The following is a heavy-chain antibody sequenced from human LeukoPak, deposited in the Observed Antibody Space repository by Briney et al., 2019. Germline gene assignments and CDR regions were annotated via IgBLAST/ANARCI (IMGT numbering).Heavy chain of an antibody. V-gene: IGHV1-3*03. Sequence: ASVKVSCKASGYTFTSYAMHWVRQAPGQRLEWMGWINAGNGNTKYSQEFQGRVTITRDTSASTAYMELSSLRSEDMAVYYCARDGGWFGEFSYFDYWGQGTLVTVSS. J-gene: IGHJ4*02. D-gene: IGHD3-10*01. CDR2: INAGNGNT. CDR3: ARDGGWFGEFSYFDY. CDR1: GYTFTSYA.